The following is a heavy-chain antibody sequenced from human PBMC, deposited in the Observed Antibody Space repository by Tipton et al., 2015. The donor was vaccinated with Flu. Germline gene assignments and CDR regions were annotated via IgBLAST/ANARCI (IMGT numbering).Heavy chain of an antibody. Sequence: TLSLTCMVSGDSIRSDYYWGWIRQPPGRGLEWIASINHYGNTYHNPSLKSRVTISVDRSRNLFSLKLTSVTAADTAVYYCARRDFSNYVSEPKSWFDPWGQGTLVAVSS. V-gene: IGHV4-38-2*02. CDR1: GDSIRSDYY. CDR2: INHYGNT. CDR3: ARRDFSNYVSEPKSWFDP. D-gene: IGHD4-11*01. J-gene: IGHJ5*02.